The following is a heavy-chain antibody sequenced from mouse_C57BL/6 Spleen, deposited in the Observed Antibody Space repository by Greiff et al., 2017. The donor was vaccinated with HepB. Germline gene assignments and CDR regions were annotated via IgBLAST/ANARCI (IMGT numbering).Heavy chain of an antibody. D-gene: IGHD2-4*01. CDR2: ISDGGSYT. J-gene: IGHJ2*01. V-gene: IGHV5-4*01. CDR3: AGGLQGYFDY. CDR1: GFTFSSYA. Sequence: EVQLVESGGGLVKPGGSLKLSCAASGFTFSSYAMSWVRQTPEKRLEWVATISDGGSYTYYPDNVKGRFTISRDNAKNNLYLQMSHLKSEDTAMYYCAGGLQGYFDYWGQGTTLTVSS.